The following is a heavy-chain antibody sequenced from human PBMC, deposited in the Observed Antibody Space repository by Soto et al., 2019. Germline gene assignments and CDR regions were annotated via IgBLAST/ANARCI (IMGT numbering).Heavy chain of an antibody. CDR3: ARDSLYPLAY. CDR2: ISSSSSTI. D-gene: IGHD3-10*01. V-gene: IGHV3-48*01. J-gene: IGHJ4*02. CDR1: GFTFSSYS. Sequence: PGGSLRLSCAASGFTFSSYSMNWVRQAPGKGLEWVSYISSSSSTIYYADSVKGRFTISRDNAKNSLYLQMNSLRAEDTAVYYCARDSLYPLAYWGQGTLVTVSS.